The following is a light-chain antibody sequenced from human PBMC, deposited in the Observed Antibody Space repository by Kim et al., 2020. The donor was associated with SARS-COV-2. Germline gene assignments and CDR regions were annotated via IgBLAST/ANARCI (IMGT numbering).Light chain of an antibody. V-gene: IGLV3-19*01. CDR1: SLRSYY. Sequence: SSELTQDSFVSVALGQTVRITCLGDSLRSYYATWYQQKPRQAPVLVIYGRNNRPSGIPDRFSGSASGNTASLTITGTQAEDEADFYCQSRDSGGRVMFGGGTKLTVL. CDR2: GRN. CDR3: QSRDSGGRVM. J-gene: IGLJ3*02.